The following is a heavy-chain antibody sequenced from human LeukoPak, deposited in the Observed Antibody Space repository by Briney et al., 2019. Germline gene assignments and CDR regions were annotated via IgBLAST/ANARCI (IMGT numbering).Heavy chain of an antibody. CDR3: ARGRYSSSWYPNDY. D-gene: IGHD6-13*01. CDR2: IYYSGST. CDR1: GGSISSYY. J-gene: IGHJ4*02. Sequence: PSETLSLTCTVSGGSISSYYWSWLGQPPGKGLEGIGYIYYSGSTNYNPSLKSRVTISVDTSKNQFSLKLSSVTAADTAVYYCARGRYSSSWYPNDYWGQGTLVTVSS. V-gene: IGHV4-59*01.